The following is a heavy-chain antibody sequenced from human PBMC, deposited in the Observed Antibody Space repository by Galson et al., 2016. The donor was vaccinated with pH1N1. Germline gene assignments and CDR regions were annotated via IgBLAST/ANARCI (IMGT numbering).Heavy chain of an antibody. CDR1: GFTFSRYG. D-gene: IGHD3-10*01. Sequence: SLRLSCAASGFTFSRYGMHWVRQAPGKGLEWVAVIWYDGNNKYYADSVKGRFTISRDNSKNTLYLQMNSLRAEDTVMYYCAKDITMVRGASGAMDVWGQGTTVTVSS. V-gene: IGHV3-30*18. J-gene: IGHJ6*02. CDR2: IWYDGNNK. CDR3: AKDITMVRGASGAMDV.